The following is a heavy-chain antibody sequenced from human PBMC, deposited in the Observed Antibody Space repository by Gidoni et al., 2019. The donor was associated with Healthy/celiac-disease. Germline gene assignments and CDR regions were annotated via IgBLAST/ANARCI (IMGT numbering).Heavy chain of an antibody. D-gene: IGHD6-13*01. J-gene: IGHJ6*02. Sequence: QVQLQESGPGLVKPSETLSLTCAVSGYSISSGYYWGWIRQPPGKGLEWIGSIYHSGSTYYNPSLKSRVTISVDTSKNQFSLKLSSVTAADTAVYYCARGPYSSSFYYYYGMDVWGQGTTVTVSS. CDR1: GYSISSGYY. CDR3: ARGPYSSSFYYYYGMDV. CDR2: IYHSGST. V-gene: IGHV4-38-2*01.